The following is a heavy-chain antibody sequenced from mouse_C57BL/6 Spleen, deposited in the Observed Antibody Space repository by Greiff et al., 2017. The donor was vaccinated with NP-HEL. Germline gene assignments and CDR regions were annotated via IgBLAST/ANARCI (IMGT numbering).Heavy chain of an antibody. D-gene: IGHD1-1*01. CDR2: ISSGGSYT. V-gene: IGHV5-6*01. J-gene: IGHJ2*01. Sequence: EVQLVESGGDLVKPGGSLKLSCAAPGFTFSSYGMSWVRQTPDKRLEWVATISSGGSYTYYPDSVKGRFTISRDNAKNTLYLQMSSLKSEDTAMYYCARHYHYSRDYFDYWGEGTTLAVSS. CDR3: ARHYHYSRDYFDY. CDR1: GFTFSSYG.